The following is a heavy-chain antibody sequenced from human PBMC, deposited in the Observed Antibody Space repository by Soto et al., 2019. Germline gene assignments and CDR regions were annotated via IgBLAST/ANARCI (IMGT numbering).Heavy chain of an antibody. D-gene: IGHD1-26*01. Sequence: EVQLVESGGGLVQPGGSLRLSCAASGFTFRSNSMNWVRQAPGKGLEWVSYISSSGSSMYYADSVRGRFTISRDNAKNSLYLQMNSLRDDDTAVYYCAREGSGSYFDYRGQGTLVTGSS. CDR2: ISSSGSSM. CDR3: AREGSGSYFDY. CDR1: GFTFRSNS. V-gene: IGHV3-48*02. J-gene: IGHJ4*02.